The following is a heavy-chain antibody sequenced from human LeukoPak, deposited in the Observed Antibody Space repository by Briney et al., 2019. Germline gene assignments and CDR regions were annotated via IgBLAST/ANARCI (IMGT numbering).Heavy chain of an antibody. D-gene: IGHD3-22*01. J-gene: IGHJ3*02. V-gene: IGHV3-23*01. CDR2: ISGSGGST. CDR1: GFTFSSYG. Sequence: GGSLRLSCAASGFTFSSYGMSWVRQAPGKGLEWVSAISGSGGSTYYADSVKGRFTISRDNSKNTLYLQMNSLRAEDTAVYYCAKDVTPFTMIVVVMSAFDIWGQGTMVTVSS. CDR3: AKDVTPFTMIVVVMSAFDI.